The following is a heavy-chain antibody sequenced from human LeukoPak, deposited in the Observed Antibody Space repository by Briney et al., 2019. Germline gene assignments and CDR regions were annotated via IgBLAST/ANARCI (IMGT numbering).Heavy chain of an antibody. CDR2: IYGDGSFT. J-gene: IGHJ4*02. CDR1: GFTFSNFW. Sequence: GGSLRLSCAASGFTFSNFWMHWVRQAPGKGLVWVALIYGDGSFTRYADSVKGRFTISRDNAKNTVYLQMNSLRVEDTAVYYCAKDHDSSGYYLYYWGQGTLVTVSS. CDR3: AKDHDSSGYYLYY. D-gene: IGHD3-22*01. V-gene: IGHV3-74*01.